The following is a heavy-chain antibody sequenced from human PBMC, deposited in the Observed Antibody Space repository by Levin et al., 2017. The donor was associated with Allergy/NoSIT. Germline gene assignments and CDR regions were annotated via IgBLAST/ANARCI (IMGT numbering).Heavy chain of an antibody. V-gene: IGHV3-21*01. CDR3: AIGDGAIAVAGIGSIDY. Sequence: KPGGSLRLSCAASGFTFSSYSMNWVRQAPGKGLEWVSSISSSSSYIYYADSVKGRFTISRDNAKNSLYLQMNSLRAEDTAVYYCAIGDGAIAVAGIGSIDYWGQGTLVTVSS. CDR2: ISSSSSYI. CDR1: GFTFSSYS. D-gene: IGHD6-19*01. J-gene: IGHJ4*02.